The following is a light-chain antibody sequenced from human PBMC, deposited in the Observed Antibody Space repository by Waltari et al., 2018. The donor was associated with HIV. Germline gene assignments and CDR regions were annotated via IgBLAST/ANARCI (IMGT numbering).Light chain of an antibody. V-gene: IGKV3-15*01. Sequence: EIVMTQSPATLSVSPGERATLPCRASQGFRSNLAWYQQRPGQAPRLLISGASTRATGVPARFSGSGSGTDFTLTISSLQSEDFAVYYCQQYDNWPPITFGQGTRLEIK. CDR3: QQYDNWPPIT. J-gene: IGKJ5*01. CDR2: GAS. CDR1: QGFRSN.